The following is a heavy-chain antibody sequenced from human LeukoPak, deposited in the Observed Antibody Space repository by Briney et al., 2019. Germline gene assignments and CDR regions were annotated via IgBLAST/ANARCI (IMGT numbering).Heavy chain of an antibody. CDR3: ASPAVAGAEPPFIFDY. CDR2: INAGNGNT. CDR1: GYTFTSYA. D-gene: IGHD6-19*01. J-gene: IGHJ4*02. Sequence: GASVKVSCKASGYTFTSYAMHWVRQAPGQRLEWMGWINAGNGNTKYSQKFQGRVTITRDTSASTAYMELSSLRSEDTAVYYCASPAVAGAEPPFIFDYWGQGTLVTVSS. V-gene: IGHV1-3*01.